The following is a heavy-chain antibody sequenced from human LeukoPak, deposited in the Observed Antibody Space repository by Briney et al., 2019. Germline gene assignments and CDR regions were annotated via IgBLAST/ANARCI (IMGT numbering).Heavy chain of an antibody. V-gene: IGHV4-61*02. J-gene: IGHJ6*02. CDR3: AREPGWYYGMDV. CDR2: IYTSGST. D-gene: IGHD2-15*01. Sequence: SETLSLTCTVSGGSISSGSYYWSWIRQPAGKGLEWIGRIYTSGSTNYNPSLKSRVTISVDTSKNQFSLKLSSVTAADTAVYYCAREPGWYYGMDVWGQGTTVTVSS. CDR1: GGSISSGSYY.